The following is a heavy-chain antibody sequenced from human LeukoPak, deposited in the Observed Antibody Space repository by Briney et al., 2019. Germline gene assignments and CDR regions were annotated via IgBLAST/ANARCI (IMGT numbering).Heavy chain of an antibody. CDR2: ITSSGTYI. CDR1: GFTFNNYN. CDR3: ARAPTYYDILTGYYKVPATFDI. J-gene: IGHJ3*02. Sequence: GGSLRLSCATSGFTFNNYNMNWVRQAPGRALEWVSSITSSGTYIFYADSVKGRFTISRDNAKNSLYLQMNSLRAEDTAVYYCARAPTYYDILTGYYKVPATFDIWGQGTMVTVSS. D-gene: IGHD3-9*01. V-gene: IGHV3-21*01.